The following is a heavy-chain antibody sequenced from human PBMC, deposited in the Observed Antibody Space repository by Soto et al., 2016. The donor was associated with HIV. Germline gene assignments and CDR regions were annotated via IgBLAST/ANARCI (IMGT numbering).Heavy chain of an antibody. CDR1: GFAFSRYS. CDR3: ARDSSWITGYSSGWYVGYYFDY. CDR2: ISSDGRTK. Sequence: EVHLVESGGGLVQPGGSLRLSCAASGFAFSRYSITWVRQAPGKGLEWISYISSDGRTKDYADSVKGRFTISRDNAKNSLNLQMNSLRVEDTAIYYCARDSSWITGYSSGWYVGYYFDYWGQGTLVTVSS. J-gene: IGHJ4*02. V-gene: IGHV3-48*01. D-gene: IGHD6-19*01.